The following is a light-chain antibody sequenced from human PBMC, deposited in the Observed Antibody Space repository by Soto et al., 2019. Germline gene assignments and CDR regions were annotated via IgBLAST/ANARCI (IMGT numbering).Light chain of an antibody. V-gene: IGKV1-5*03. Sequence: DIQMTQSPSTLSAYVEDRVTITCRASQSIDSWLAWYQQKPGKAPKLLIYRTSSLANGVPSRFRGSTSGADFTLTISSLRPDDFATYFCQQYNDSFPYTFGQGTKVDIK. CDR2: RTS. CDR3: QQYNDSFPYT. CDR1: QSIDSW. J-gene: IGKJ2*01.